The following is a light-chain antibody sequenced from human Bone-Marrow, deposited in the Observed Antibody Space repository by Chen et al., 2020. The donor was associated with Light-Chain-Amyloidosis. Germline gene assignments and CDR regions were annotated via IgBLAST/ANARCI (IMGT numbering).Light chain of an antibody. Sequence: YVLTQPSSVSVAPGQTATIACGGNNIGSTSVHWYQQTPGQAPLLVVYDDSDRPSGIPARLSGSNSGNTATLTISRVEAGDEADYYCQVWDRSSDRPVFGGGTKLTVL. CDR3: QVWDRSSDRPV. CDR1: NIGSTS. V-gene: IGLV3-21*02. CDR2: DDS. J-gene: IGLJ3*02.